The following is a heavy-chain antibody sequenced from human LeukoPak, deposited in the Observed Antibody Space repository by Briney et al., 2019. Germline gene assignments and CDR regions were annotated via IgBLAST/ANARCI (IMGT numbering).Heavy chain of an antibody. CDR2: MSPNSGDT. CDR3: ARGPPNWGYDY. D-gene: IGHD7-27*01. CDR1: GYAFTSYD. J-gene: IGHJ4*02. V-gene: IGHV1-8*01. Sequence: ASVKVSCKASGYAFTSYDFNWVRQATGQRPEWMGWMSPNSGDTGYAQKFQDRVTMTRNTSISTAYMELSSLRSDDTAVYYCARGPPNWGYDYWGPGTLVTVSS.